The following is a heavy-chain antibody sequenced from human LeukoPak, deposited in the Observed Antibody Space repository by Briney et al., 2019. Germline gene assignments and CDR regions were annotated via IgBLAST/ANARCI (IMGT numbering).Heavy chain of an antibody. CDR3: AKNVVPAAPTHWFDP. D-gene: IGHD2-2*01. J-gene: IGHJ5*02. V-gene: IGHV3-20*04. CDR1: GFTFDSYG. CDR2: INWNGGST. Sequence: GGSLRLSCAASGFTFDSYGMSWVRQAPGKGLEWVSGINWNGGSTAYADSVKGRFTISRDNAKNSLYLQMNSLRAQDTALYYCAKNVVPAAPTHWFDPWGEGTPVTVSS.